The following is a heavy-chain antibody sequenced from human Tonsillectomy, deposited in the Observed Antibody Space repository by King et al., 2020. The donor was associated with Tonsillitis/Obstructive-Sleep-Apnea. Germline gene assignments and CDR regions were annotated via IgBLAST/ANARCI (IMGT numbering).Heavy chain of an antibody. V-gene: IGHV3-7*04. D-gene: IGHD2-2*01. CDR3: AREWSTSSMDV. CDR2: IKQDGSEN. J-gene: IGHJ6*03. CDR1: GFTCSNYW. Sequence: VQLVESGGGLVQPGGSLRLSCAASGFTCSNYWMSWVRQAPGKGLEWVANIKQDGSENYYVDSVKGRFTISRDNAKNSLYLQLNSLRAEDTAVFYCAREWSTSSMDVWGKGTTVTVSS.